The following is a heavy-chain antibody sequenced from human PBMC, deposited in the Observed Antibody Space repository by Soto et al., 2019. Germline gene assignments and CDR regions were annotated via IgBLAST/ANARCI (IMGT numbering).Heavy chain of an antibody. CDR2: ISGSGGST. V-gene: IGHV3-23*01. J-gene: IGHJ3*02. Sequence: GGSMRLSCAASGFTFSIYAMSWVRQAPGKGLEWVSAISGSGGSTYYADSVKGRFTISRDNSKNTLYLQMNSLRAEDTAVYYCARMVRGVPDAFDIWGQGTMVTVSS. CDR3: ARMVRGVPDAFDI. CDR1: GFTFSIYA. D-gene: IGHD3-10*01.